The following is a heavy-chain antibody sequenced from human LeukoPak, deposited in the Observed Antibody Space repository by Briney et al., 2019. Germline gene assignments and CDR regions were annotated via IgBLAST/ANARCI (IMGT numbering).Heavy chain of an antibody. CDR3: ARGRQGNYFDY. D-gene: IGHD3-10*01. Sequence: PGGSLRLSCAASGFTVSINYMSWVRQAPGKGLEWVSVIYSGGNTYYADSVKGRFTISRDNAKNSLYLQMDSLRDEDTAVYYCARGRQGNYFDYWGQGTLVTVSS. CDR1: GFTVSINY. J-gene: IGHJ4*02. V-gene: IGHV3-53*01. CDR2: IYSGGNT.